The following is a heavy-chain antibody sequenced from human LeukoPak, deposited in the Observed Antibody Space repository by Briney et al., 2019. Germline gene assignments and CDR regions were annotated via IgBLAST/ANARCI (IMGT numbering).Heavy chain of an antibody. CDR1: GYSFTSYY. J-gene: IGHJ4*02. V-gene: IGHV1-46*01. D-gene: IGHD1-26*01. CDR3: AREVTIGVGATDY. Sequence: PSVKVSCRSSGYSFTSYYMHWVRHPPGQGLELMGIINPSGDGTSYAQKFQGRVTMTRDTSTSTVYMEVSSLRSEDTAVYYCAREVTIGVGATDYWGQGTLVTVSS. CDR2: INPSGDGT.